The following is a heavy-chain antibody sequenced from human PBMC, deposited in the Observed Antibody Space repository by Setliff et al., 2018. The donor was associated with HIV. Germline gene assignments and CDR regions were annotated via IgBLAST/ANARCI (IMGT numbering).Heavy chain of an antibody. CDR3: ARLNDGFYYYYYMDV. V-gene: IGHV4-39*01. Sequence: NPSETLSLTCSVSGGSISSYYWGWIRQPPGKGLEWIGSIYYSGSTYYNPSLKSRVTISVDTSKNQFSLKLSSVTAADTAVYYCARLNDGFYYYYYMDVWGKGTTVTVSS. CDR1: GGSISSYY. J-gene: IGHJ6*03. D-gene: IGHD2-2*03. CDR2: IYYSGST.